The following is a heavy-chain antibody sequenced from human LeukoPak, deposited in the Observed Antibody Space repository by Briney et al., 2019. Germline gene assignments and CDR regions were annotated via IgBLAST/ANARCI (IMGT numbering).Heavy chain of an antibody. CDR2: INHSGST. CDR3: ARGYYYDSSALDY. D-gene: IGHD3-22*01. J-gene: IGHJ4*02. CDR1: GGSFSGYY. Sequence: SETLSLTCAVYGGSFSGYYWSWIRQPPGKGLEWIGEINHSGSTNYNPSLKSRVTISVDTSKNQFSLKLSSVTAADTAVYYYARGYYYDSSALDYWGQGTLVTVSS. V-gene: IGHV4-34*01.